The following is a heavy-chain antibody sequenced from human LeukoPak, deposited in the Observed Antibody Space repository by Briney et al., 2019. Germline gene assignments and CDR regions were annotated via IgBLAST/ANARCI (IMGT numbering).Heavy chain of an antibody. V-gene: IGHV1-18*01. CDR3: ARIGYCSGGSCYVGYYYYGMDD. D-gene: IGHD2-15*01. J-gene: IGHJ6*02. Sequence: ASVKVSCKASGYTFTSYGISWVRQAPGQGLEWMGWISAYNGNTNYAQKLQGRVTMTTDTSTSTAYMELRSLRSDDTAVYYCARIGYCSGGSCYVGYYYYGMDDWGQGTTVTVFS. CDR1: GYTFTSYG. CDR2: ISAYNGNT.